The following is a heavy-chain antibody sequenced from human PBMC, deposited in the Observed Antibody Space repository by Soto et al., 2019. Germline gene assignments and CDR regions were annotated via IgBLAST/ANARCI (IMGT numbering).Heavy chain of an antibody. V-gene: IGHV3-30*18. D-gene: IGHD3-9*01. CDR2: ISYDGSNK. Sequence: QVQLVESGGGVVQPGRSLRLSCAASGFTFSSYGMHWVRQAPGKGLEWVAVISYDGSNKYYADSVKGRFTISRDNSKNTLYLQMNSLRAEDTAVYYCAKDTLFLGLWGQGTLVTVSS. CDR3: AKDTLFLGL. CDR1: GFTFSSYG. J-gene: IGHJ4*02.